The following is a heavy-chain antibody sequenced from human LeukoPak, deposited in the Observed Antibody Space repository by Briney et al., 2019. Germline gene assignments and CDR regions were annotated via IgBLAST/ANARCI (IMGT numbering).Heavy chain of an antibody. V-gene: IGHV3-7*01. CDR2: IKKDGSDK. D-gene: IGHD1-1*01. CDR3: ARPVPSRLGWFDP. CDR1: GITFSDYW. Sequence: PGGSLRLSCEASGITFSDYWMTWVRQAPGKGLEWVAHIKKDGSDKYYVDSVKGRFTISRDNAKNSLYLQMNSLRAEDTAVYYCARPVPSRLGWFDPWGQGTLVTVSS. J-gene: IGHJ5*02.